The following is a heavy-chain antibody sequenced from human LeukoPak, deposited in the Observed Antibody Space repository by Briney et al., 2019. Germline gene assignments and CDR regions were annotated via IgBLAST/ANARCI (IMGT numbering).Heavy chain of an antibody. J-gene: IGHJ5*02. CDR2: IYYSGST. D-gene: IGHD2-2*01. CDR3: ASSFGVVSADA. V-gene: IGHV4-30-4*07. Sequence: PSQTLSLTCAVSGGSISSGGYSWSWIRQPPGKGLEWIGYIYYSGSTYYNPSLKSRVTISVDTSKNQFSLKLSSVTAADTAVYYCASSFGVVSADAWGQGTLVTVSS. CDR1: GGSISSGGYS.